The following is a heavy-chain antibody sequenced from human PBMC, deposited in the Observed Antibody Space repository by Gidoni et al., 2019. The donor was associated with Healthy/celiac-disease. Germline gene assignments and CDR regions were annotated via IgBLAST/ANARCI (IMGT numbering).Heavy chain of an antibody. J-gene: IGHJ6*03. V-gene: IGHV3-20*01. CDR2: INWNGGST. CDR3: ARTAFSSTRPDYYYYYYMDV. CDR1: GFTFDDYG. D-gene: IGHD2-2*01. Sequence: EVQLVESGGGVVRPGGSLRLSCAAAGFTFDDYGMRWVRQAPGKGLEWVSGINWNGGSTGYADSVKGRFTISRDNAKNSLYLQMNSLRAEDTALYHCARTAFSSTRPDYYYYYYMDVWGKGTTVTVSS.